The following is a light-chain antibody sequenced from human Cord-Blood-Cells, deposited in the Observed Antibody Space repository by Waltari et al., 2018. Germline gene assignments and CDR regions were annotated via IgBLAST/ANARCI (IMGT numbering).Light chain of an antibody. CDR3: QQYGSSLYT. CDR2: CAS. Sequence: EIVLTQSPGTLSLSPGERATPSCRASQSVSSSYLAWYQQKPGQAPRLLIYCASRRATGIPDRFSCSGSGTDFTLTISRLEPEDFAVYYCQQYGSSLYTFGQGTKLEIK. CDR1: QSVSSSY. J-gene: IGKJ2*01. V-gene: IGKV3-20*01.